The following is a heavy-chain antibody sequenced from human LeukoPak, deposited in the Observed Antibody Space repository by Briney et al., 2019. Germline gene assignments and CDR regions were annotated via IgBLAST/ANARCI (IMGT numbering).Heavy chain of an antibody. D-gene: IGHD6-6*01. J-gene: IGHJ4*02. V-gene: IGHV1-18*01. CDR2: ISAYNGNT. CDR1: GYTFTSYG. CDR3: ARDRIAARPHSNGPTLPDY. Sequence: ASVKVSCKASGYTFTSYGISWVRQAPGQGLEWMGWISAYNGNTNYAQKLQGRVTMTTDTSTSTAYMELRSLRSDDTAVYYCARDRIAARPHSNGPTLPDYWGQGTLVTVSS.